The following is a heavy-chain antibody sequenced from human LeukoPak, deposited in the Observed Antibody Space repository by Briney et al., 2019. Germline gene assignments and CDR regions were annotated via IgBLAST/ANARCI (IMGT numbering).Heavy chain of an antibody. J-gene: IGHJ4*02. CDR1: GYKFTNYW. CDR3: ARQTVSGYYNTASDY. CDR2: IYPGDSDT. V-gene: IGHV5-51*01. Sequence: GESLKISCRGSGYKFTNYWIAWVRQMPGKGLEWMGIIYPGDSDTRYSPSFQGQVTISADKSISTAYLQWSSLKASDTAIYYCARQTVSGYYNTASDYWGQGTLVTVSS. D-gene: IGHD3-10*01.